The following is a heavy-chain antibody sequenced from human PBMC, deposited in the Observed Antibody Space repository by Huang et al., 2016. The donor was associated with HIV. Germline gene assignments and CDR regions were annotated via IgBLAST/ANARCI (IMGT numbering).Heavy chain of an antibody. CDR3: ARERMMSWLDDHDAFDI. CDR1: GGSFSGYS. V-gene: IGHV4-34*01. J-gene: IGHJ3*02. CDR2: INHSGST. Sequence: QVQLQPWGAGLLKPSETLSLTCAVYGGSFSGYSWSWIRQSPGKGLEWIGEINHSGSTNYNPSLKSRRTIAVETSKNQFALKLSSVTAADTAVYYCARERMMSWLDDHDAFDIWGQGTMVTVSS. D-gene: IGHD1-1*01.